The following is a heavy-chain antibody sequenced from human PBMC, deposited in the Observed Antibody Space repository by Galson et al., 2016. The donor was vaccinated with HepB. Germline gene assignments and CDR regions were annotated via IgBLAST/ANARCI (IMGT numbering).Heavy chain of an antibody. Sequence: CAISGDSVSSSSAAWNWIRQSPSRGLEWLGRTYYRSKWYNDYALSVKSRISIDPDTSKNQFSLQLNSVTPEDTAVYYGAASYFDSSGYAEGFDYWGREPWSPSPQ. CDR2: TYYRSKWYN. CDR1: GDSVSSSSAA. V-gene: IGHV6-1*01. D-gene: IGHD3-22*01. CDR3: AASYFDSSGYAEGFDY. J-gene: IGHJ4*02.